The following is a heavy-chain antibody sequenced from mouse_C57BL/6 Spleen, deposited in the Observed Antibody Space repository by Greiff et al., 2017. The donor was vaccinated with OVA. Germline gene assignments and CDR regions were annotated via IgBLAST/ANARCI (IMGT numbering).Heavy chain of an antibody. Sequence: QVQLQQPGAELVRPGTSVKLSCKASGYTFTSYWMHWVKQRPGQGLEWIGVIDPSDSYTNYNQKFKGKATLTVDTSSSTAYMQLSSLTSEDSAVYYCARITTVVATVDYWGQGTTLTVSS. D-gene: IGHD1-1*01. CDR2: IDPSDSYT. CDR1: GYTFTSYW. J-gene: IGHJ2*01. V-gene: IGHV1-59*01. CDR3: ARITTVVATVDY.